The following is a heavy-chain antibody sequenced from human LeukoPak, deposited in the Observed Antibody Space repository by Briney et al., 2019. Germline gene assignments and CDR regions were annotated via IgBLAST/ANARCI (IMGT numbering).Heavy chain of an antibody. J-gene: IGHJ4*02. CDR1: GGTFSSYA. CDR2: IIPILGIA. D-gene: IGHD3-22*01. V-gene: IGHV1-69*04. CDR3: ARQYIPPSYYYDSSGYYQPEERGQFDY. Sequence: SVKVSCKASGGTFSSYAISWVRQAPGQGLEWMGRIIPILGIANYAQKFQGRVTITADKSTSTAYMELSSLRSEDTAVYYCARQYIPPSYYYDSSGYYQPEERGQFDYWGQGTLVTVSS.